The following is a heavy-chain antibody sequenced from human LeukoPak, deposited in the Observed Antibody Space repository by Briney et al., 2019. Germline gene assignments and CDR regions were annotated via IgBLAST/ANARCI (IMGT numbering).Heavy chain of an antibody. V-gene: IGHV4-34*01. CDR3: ARDVSGSYRVDVFDP. D-gene: IGHD1-26*01. CDR2: INHSGST. Sequence: SETLSLTCAVYGGSFSGYYWSWIRQPPGKGLEWIGEINHSGSTNYNPSHKSRVTISVDTSKNQFSLKLSSVTAADTAVYYCARDVSGSYRVDVFDPWGQGTLVTVSS. J-gene: IGHJ5*02. CDR1: GGSFSGYY.